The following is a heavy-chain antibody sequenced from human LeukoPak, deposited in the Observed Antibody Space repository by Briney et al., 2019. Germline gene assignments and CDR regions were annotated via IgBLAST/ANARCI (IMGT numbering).Heavy chain of an antibody. CDR1: GYTLTELS. CDR2: FDPEDGET. V-gene: IGHV1-24*01. J-gene: IGHJ3*02. CDR3: ATSDSRQQLRAFDI. Sequence: ASVKVSCKVSGYTLTELSMHWVRQAPGKGLEWMGGFDPEDGETIYAQKFQGRVTMTEDTSTDTAYMGLSSLRSEDTAVYYCATSDSRQQLRAFDIWGQGTMVTVSS. D-gene: IGHD5-18*01.